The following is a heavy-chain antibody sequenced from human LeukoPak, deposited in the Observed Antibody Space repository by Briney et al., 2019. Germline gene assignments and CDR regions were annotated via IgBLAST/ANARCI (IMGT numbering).Heavy chain of an antibody. Sequence: PSETLSLTCAVYGGSFSAYHWTWIRQAPGKGLEWIGKINDSGTTSYNPSLKSRLTISVDTSKTQFSLKLNSVTAADTAVYYCAKSNGYGLVDIWGQGTMVTVSS. V-gene: IGHV4-34*01. CDR3: AKSNGYGLVDI. J-gene: IGHJ3*02. CDR1: GGSFSAYH. D-gene: IGHD3-10*01. CDR2: INDSGTT.